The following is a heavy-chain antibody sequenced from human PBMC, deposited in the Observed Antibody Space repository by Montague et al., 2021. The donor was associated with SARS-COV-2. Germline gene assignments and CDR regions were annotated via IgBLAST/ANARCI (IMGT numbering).Heavy chain of an antibody. D-gene: IGHD3-9*01. CDR3: ARIPYDILTGYYSGFDY. CDR1: GFSLSTSGMC. J-gene: IGHJ4*02. Sequence: PALVKPTQTLTLTCTFSGFSLSTSGMCVSWIRRPPGKALEWLALIDWDDDKYYSTSLKTRLTISKDTSKNQVVLTMTNMDPVDTATYYCARIPYDILTGYYSGFDYGGQGTLVTVSS. V-gene: IGHV2-70*01. CDR2: IDWDDDK.